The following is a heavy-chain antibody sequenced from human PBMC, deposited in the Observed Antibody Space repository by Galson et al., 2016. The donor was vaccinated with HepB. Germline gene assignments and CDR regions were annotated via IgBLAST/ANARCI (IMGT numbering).Heavy chain of an antibody. CDR1: GFTFDDYA. CDR2: ISWDGGNT. J-gene: IGHJ6*02. Sequence: SLRLSCAASGFTFDDYAMHWVRQVPGKGLEWVSLISWDGGNTYYADSVKGRFTISRDNRKDSLYLQMNSLRPEDSALYYCARDLRGYSAYDQDNYGMDVWGHGTTVTVSS. D-gene: IGHD5-12*01. V-gene: IGHV3-43D*03. CDR3: ARDLRGYSAYDQDNYGMDV.